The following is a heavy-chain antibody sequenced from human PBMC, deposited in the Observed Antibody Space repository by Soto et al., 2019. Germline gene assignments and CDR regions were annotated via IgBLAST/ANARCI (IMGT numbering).Heavy chain of an antibody. V-gene: IGHV1-69*13. J-gene: IGHJ4*02. CDR3: ARGGQMRVFDY. Sequence: GASVKVSCKASGGTFSSYAISWVRQAPGQGLEWMGGIIPIFGTANYAQKFQGRVTITADESTSTAYMELSSLRSEDTAVYYCARGGQMRVFDYWGQGTLVSVSS. CDR2: IIPIFGTA. CDR1: GGTFSSYA.